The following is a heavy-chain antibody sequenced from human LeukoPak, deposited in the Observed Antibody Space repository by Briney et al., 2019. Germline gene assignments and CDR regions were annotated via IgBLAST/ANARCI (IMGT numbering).Heavy chain of an antibody. CDR3: ARAGVEYSYGNWFDP. D-gene: IGHD5-18*01. V-gene: IGHV3-30-3*01. Sequence: GGSLRLSCAASGFTFSSYAMHWVRQAPGKGLEWVAVISYDGSNKYHADSVKGRFTISRDNSKNTLYLQMNSLRAEDTAVYYCARAGVEYSYGNWFDPWGQGTLVTVSS. CDR2: ISYDGSNK. CDR1: GFTFSSYA. J-gene: IGHJ5*02.